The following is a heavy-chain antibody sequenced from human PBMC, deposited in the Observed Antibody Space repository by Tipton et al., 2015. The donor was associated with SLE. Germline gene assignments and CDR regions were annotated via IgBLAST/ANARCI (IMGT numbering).Heavy chain of an antibody. CDR3: VRLELPATKADY. J-gene: IGHJ4*02. V-gene: IGHV4-4*07. D-gene: IGHD5-24*01. CDR2: VYNSGTS. CDR1: GGSVGNNQ. Sequence: TLSLTCTVSGGSVGNNQWSWIRQPAGRGLEWIGRVYNSGTSRYNPSLKSRVVVAMDASKNQVSLKLRSVTAADTAVYYCVRLELPATKADYWGPGTLVTVSS.